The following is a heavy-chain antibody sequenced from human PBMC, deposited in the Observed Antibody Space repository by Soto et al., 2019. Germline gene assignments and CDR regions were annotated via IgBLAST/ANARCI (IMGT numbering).Heavy chain of an antibody. J-gene: IGHJ3*02. D-gene: IGHD3-22*01. Sequence: PXETLSLTCAVAGYSISSGYYWGWIRQPPVKGLEWIGSIYHSGSTYYNPSLKSRVTISVDTSKNQFSLKLSSVTAADTAVYYCARDDYYDSSGYLGGAFDIWGQGTMVTVSS. CDR1: GYSISSGYY. CDR3: ARDDYYDSSGYLGGAFDI. V-gene: IGHV4-38-2*02. CDR2: IYHSGST.